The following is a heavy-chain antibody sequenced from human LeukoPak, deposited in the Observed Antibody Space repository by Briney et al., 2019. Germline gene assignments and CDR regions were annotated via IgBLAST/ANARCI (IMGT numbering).Heavy chain of an antibody. CDR3: AASRGSRAFDY. CDR1: GFTFTSSA. Sequence: SVKVSCKASGFTFTSSAVQWVRQARGQRLEWIGWVVVGSGNTNYAQKFQERVTITRDMSTSTAYMELSSLRSEDTAVYYCAASRGSRAFDYWGQGTLVTVSS. V-gene: IGHV1-58*01. J-gene: IGHJ4*02. CDR2: VVVGSGNT. D-gene: IGHD3-16*01.